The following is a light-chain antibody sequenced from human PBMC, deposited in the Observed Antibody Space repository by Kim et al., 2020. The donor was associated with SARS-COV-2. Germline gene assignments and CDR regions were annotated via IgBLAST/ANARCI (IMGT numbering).Light chain of an antibody. CDR2: GRN. J-gene: IGLJ3*02. Sequence: SSELTHDPVVSVALGQTVRITCQGDSLRSYYATWYQQKPRQAPVLVIYGRNNRPSGIPDRFSASASGNTASLTISGTQAEDEADFYCQSRDSGGRVMFGGGTKLTVL. CDR1: SLRSYY. V-gene: IGLV3-19*01. CDR3: QSRDSGGRVM.